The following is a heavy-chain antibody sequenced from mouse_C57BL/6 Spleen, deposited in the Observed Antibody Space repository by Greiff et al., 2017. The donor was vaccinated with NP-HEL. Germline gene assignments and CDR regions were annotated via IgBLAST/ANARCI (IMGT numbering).Heavy chain of an antibody. Sequence: VQLKESGPELVKPGASVKIPCKASGYTFTDYNMDWVKQSHGKSLEWIGDINPNNGGTIYNQKFKGKATLTVDKSSSTAYMELRSLTSEDTAVYYCARRDYDYDLYAMDYWGKGTSVTVSS. CDR2: INPNNGGT. D-gene: IGHD2-4*01. J-gene: IGHJ4*01. V-gene: IGHV1-18*01. CDR3: ARRDYDYDLYAMDY. CDR1: GYTFTDYN.